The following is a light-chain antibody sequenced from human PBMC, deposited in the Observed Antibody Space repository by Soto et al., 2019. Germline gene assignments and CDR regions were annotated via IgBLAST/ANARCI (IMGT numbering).Light chain of an antibody. V-gene: IGKV3-11*01. CDR2: DAS. Sequence: EIVLTQSPATLSLSPGERATLSCRASQSVSSYLAWYQQKPVQAPRLLIYDASNRATGIPARFSGSGSGTDFNLTISSLEPEDFAVYYCQQRSNWPITCGQGTRLEIK. CDR3: QQRSNWPIT. J-gene: IGKJ5*01. CDR1: QSVSSY.